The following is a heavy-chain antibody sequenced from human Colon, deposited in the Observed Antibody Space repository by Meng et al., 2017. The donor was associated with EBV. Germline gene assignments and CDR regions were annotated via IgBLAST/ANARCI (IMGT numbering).Heavy chain of an antibody. J-gene: IGHJ4*02. CDR2: IKRASDGGTT. CDR3: TDVGGDMI. V-gene: IGHV3-15*01. D-gene: IGHD3-10*01. Sequence: EGRLGGFGGGLVQAGESLRLSCAASGFTFTNSHMTWVRQAPGKGLEWVGRIKRASDGGTTDYAAPVKGRFTISRDDSKSTVYLQMNSLKSEDTGVYYCTDVGGDMIWGQGTLVTVSS. CDR1: GFTFTNSH.